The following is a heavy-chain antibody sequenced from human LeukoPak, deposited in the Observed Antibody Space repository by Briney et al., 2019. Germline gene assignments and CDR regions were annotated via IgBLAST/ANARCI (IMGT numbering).Heavy chain of an antibody. J-gene: IGHJ4*02. CDR3: ATDRSSIAVRPH. V-gene: IGHV3-9*01. CDR2: ISWNSGSI. Sequence: PGGSLRLSRAASGFTFDDYAMHWVRQAPGKGLEWVSGISWNSGSIGYADSVKGRFTISRDNAKNTLYLQMNSLRAEDTAVYYCATDRSSIAVRPHWGQGTLVTVSS. CDR1: GFTFDDYA. D-gene: IGHD6-6*01.